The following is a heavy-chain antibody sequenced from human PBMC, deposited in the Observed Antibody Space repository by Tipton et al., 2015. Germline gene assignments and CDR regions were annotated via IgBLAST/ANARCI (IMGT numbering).Heavy chain of an antibody. CDR3: ARDQGLLGTKDFDY. Sequence: SLRLSCAASGFSFSDYYMNWIRQAPGKGLEWVANIKEDGSERYYVDSVKGRFTISRDNAKNSLYLQMNTLRADDTAVYYCARDQGLLGTKDFDYWGQGARVTVSS. J-gene: IGHJ4*02. CDR2: IKEDGSER. V-gene: IGHV3-7*01. D-gene: IGHD1-1*01. CDR1: GFSFSDYY.